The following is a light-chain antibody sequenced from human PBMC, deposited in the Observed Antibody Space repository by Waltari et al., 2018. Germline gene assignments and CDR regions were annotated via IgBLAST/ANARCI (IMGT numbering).Light chain of an antibody. CDR2: DDG. Sequence: SYELTQPPSVSVAPGQPARIPCDGDKLGSKNVHWYQHKPGQAPVLVVYDDGDRPAGIPERFSGSNSGNTAALTISRVDAGDEAEYYCQVWDSGSDHYVFGTVTKVTVL. CDR1: KLGSKN. V-gene: IGLV3-21*02. CDR3: QVWDSGSDHYV. J-gene: IGLJ1*01.